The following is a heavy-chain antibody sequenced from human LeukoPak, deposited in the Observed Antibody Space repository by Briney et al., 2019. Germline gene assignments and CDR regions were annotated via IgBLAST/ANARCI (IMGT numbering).Heavy chain of an antibody. CDR1: GFSLSSYA. V-gene: IGHV3-23*01. CDR2: ISGSGANT. J-gene: IGHJ4*02. D-gene: IGHD6-25*01. Sequence: PGGSLRLSCAASGFSLSSYAMSWGRQAPGRGLEWVSAISGSGANTYYADSVKGRFTISRDNSKNTLYLQMNSLRDDDTAVYYCAKGNLQSRHSTGFDHWGQGTLVTVSS. CDR3: AKGNLQSRHSTGFDH.